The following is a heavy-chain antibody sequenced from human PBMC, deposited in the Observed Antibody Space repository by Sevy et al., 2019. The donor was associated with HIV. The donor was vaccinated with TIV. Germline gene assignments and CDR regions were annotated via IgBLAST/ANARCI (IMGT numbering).Heavy chain of an antibody. D-gene: IGHD3-22*01. CDR2: ISGSGTRT. J-gene: IGHJ6*03. V-gene: IGHV3-23*01. Sequence: GSLRLSCAVSGFSFDSYGMTWVRQAPGKGLEWVSGISGSGTRTYYADSVKGRFSISRDNSKNRLYLQMNSLRSEDTDLYYCAKGGGGHYDPDEIGYYFYYYNMDVWGKGTTVTVSS. CDR1: GFSFDSYG. CDR3: AKGGGGHYDPDEIGYYFYYYNMDV.